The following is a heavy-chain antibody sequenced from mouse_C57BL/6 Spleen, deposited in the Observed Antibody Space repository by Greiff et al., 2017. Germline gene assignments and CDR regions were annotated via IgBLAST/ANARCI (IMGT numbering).Heavy chain of an antibody. D-gene: IGHD3-3*01. CDR2: ISSGGDYI. Sequence: EVQLVESGEGLAKPGGSLKLSCAASGFTFSSYAMSWVRQTPEKRLEWVAYISSGGDYIYYADTVKGRFTISRDNARNTLYLQMSSLKSEDTAMYYCTRVAGVPFYYAMDYWGQGTSVTVSS. J-gene: IGHJ4*01. CDR1: GFTFSSYA. CDR3: TRVAGVPFYYAMDY. V-gene: IGHV5-9-1*02.